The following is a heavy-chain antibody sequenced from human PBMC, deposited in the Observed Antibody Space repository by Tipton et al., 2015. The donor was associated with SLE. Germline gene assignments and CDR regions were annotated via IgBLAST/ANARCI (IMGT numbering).Heavy chain of an antibody. J-gene: IGHJ4*02. CDR2: IYYSGST. Sequence: LRLSCTVSGGSISSGDYYWSWIRQPPGKGLEWMGYIYYSGSTYYNPSLKSRVTISVDTSKNQFSLKLSSVTAADTAVYYCASGGYSSVTDYWGQGTLVTVSS. D-gene: IGHD6-19*01. CDR1: GGSISSGDYY. V-gene: IGHV4-30-4*01. CDR3: ASGGYSSVTDY.